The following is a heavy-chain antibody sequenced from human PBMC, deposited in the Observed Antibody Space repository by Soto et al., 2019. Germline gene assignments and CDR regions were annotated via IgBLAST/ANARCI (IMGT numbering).Heavy chain of an antibody. CDR2: INHSGST. Sequence: QVQLQQWGAGLLKPSESLSLTCAVYGGSFSGYYWSWIRQPPGKGLEWIGEINHSGSTNYNPSLKSRVTIAVDTSKNQFSLKLNSVIAADTAVYYCARGGSVLLWFGDLNWFDPWGQGTLVTVSS. J-gene: IGHJ5*02. V-gene: IGHV4-34*01. D-gene: IGHD3-10*01. CDR3: ARGGSVLLWFGDLNWFDP. CDR1: GGSFSGYY.